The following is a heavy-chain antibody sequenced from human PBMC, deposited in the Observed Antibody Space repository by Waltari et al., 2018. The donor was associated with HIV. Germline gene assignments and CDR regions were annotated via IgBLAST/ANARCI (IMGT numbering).Heavy chain of an antibody. CDR3: ARDDLNVRRAFDI. Sequence: EQLVASGGGLVRPGGFLSLSRVASGLPFLPPQFNWVRQAPGKRLEWISYINSNSGTIHYADSVKDRFTVSRDNAKSSLYLQMRNLTGEDTAVYYCARDDLNVRRAFDIWGQGTMVTVSS. J-gene: IGHJ3*02. V-gene: IGHV3-48*03. D-gene: IGHD3-10*01. CDR1: GLPFLPPQ. CDR2: INSNSGTI.